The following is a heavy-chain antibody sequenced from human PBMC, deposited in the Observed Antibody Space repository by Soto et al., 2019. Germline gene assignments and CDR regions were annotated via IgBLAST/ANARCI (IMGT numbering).Heavy chain of an antibody. V-gene: IGHV1-3*01. CDR3: ARGPPRSSSSLPPDV. CDR2: INAGNGNT. Sequence: ASVKVSCKASGYTFTSYAMHWVRQAPGQRLEWMGWINAGNGNTKYSQKFQGRVTITRDTSASTAYMELSSLRSEDTAVYYCARGPPRSSSSLPPDVWGQGTTVTVSS. CDR1: GYTFTSYA. D-gene: IGHD6-6*01. J-gene: IGHJ6*02.